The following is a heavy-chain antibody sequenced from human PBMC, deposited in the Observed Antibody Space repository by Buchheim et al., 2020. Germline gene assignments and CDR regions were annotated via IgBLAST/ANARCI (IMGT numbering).Heavy chain of an antibody. CDR3: ARQTRSQGWNY. D-gene: IGHD2-15*01. CDR1: GGSVKSFY. V-gene: IGHV4-59*08. CDR2: FYYSGST. J-gene: IGHJ4*02. Sequence: QVQLQESGPGLVKPSETLSLTCTVSGGSVKSFYWSWIRQPPGKGLEWMGYFYYSGSTKYNPSLKSRITISVDTSKNQISLNLTSVTAADTAVYYCARQTRSQGWNYWGQGAL.